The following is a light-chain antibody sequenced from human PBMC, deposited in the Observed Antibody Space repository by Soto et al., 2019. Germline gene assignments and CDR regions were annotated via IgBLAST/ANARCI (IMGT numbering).Light chain of an antibody. CDR2: DIT. CDR3: CSYAGDNLFM. V-gene: IGLV2-11*01. Sequence: QSALTQPRSVSGSPGQSVTISCTGTSSDIGAYNYVSWYQKNPDKAPKVIIYDITKRPSGVPDRFSGSKSGNTASLTISGLQADDEADYYCCSYAGDNLFMFGGGTKLTVL. CDR1: SSDIGAYNY. J-gene: IGLJ3*02.